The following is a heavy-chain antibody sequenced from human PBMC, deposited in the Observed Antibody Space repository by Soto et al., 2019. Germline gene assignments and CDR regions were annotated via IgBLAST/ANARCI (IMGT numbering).Heavy chain of an antibody. D-gene: IGHD2-15*01. CDR1: GASISTYY. CDR2: ISYSGST. Sequence: SETLSLTCTVSGASISTYYWSWFRQPPGKGLEWIGYISYSGSTNYNPSLKSRVTISFDASKNEISLQVRSATAADAAVYYCARDLKEYCSDGKCNWFDPWGQGTLVTVSS. J-gene: IGHJ5*02. CDR3: ARDLKEYCSDGKCNWFDP. V-gene: IGHV4-59*01.